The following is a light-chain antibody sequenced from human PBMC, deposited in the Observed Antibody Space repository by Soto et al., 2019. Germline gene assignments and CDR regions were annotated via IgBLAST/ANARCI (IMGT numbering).Light chain of an antibody. CDR3: CSYAGSSTYV. CDR2: EGS. V-gene: IGLV2-23*01. Sequence: QSALTQPASVSGSPGQSITISCTGTSSDVGSYNLVSWYQQHPGKAPKLMIYEGSRRPSGVSNRFAASKSGNTASLTISGLQAEDEAVYYCCSYAGSSTYVFGGGTKLTVL. CDR1: SSDVGSYNL. J-gene: IGLJ2*01.